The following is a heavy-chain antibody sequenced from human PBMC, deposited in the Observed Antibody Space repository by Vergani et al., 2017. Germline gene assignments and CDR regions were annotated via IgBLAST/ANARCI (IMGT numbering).Heavy chain of an antibody. CDR1: GGSISSYY. V-gene: IGHV4-59*01. CDR2: IYYSGST. J-gene: IGHJ4*02. D-gene: IGHD2-15*01. CDR3: ARVVAPSLGY. Sequence: QVQLQESGPGLVKPSETLSLTCTVSGGSISSYYWSWIRQPPGKGLEWIGYIYYSGSTNYNPSLKSRVTISVDTSKNQFSLKLSSVTAADTAVYYCARVVAPSLGYWGQGTLVTVSS.